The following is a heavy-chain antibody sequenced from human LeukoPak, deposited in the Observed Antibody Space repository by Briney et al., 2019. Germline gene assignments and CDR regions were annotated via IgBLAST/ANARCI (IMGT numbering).Heavy chain of an antibody. D-gene: IGHD1-1*01. CDR3: AREGTSGTHLNWFDP. Sequence: SETLSLTCTVSGASISSSRYQWGWIRQPPGEGLEWIGTMYYSGSTYYTPSLKSRVTISADTSKNQFSLKLSSVTAADTAVYYCAREGTSGTHLNWFDPWGQGTLVTVSS. J-gene: IGHJ5*02. V-gene: IGHV4-39*07. CDR1: GASISSSRYQ. CDR2: MYYSGST.